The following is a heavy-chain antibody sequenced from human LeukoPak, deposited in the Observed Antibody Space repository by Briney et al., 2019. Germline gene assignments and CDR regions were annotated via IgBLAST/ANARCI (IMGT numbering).Heavy chain of an antibody. D-gene: IGHD6-6*01. J-gene: IGHJ6*02. CDR3: ARDRRGPMDV. CDR2: IWYDGSNK. V-gene: IGHV3-33*01. CDR1: GFTFSSYG. Sequence: GRSLRLSCAASGFTFSSYGMHWVRQAPGKGLEWVAVIWYDGSNKYYADSVKGRFTISRDNSKNTLYLQMNSLRAEGTAVCYCARDRRGPMDVWGQGTTVTVSS.